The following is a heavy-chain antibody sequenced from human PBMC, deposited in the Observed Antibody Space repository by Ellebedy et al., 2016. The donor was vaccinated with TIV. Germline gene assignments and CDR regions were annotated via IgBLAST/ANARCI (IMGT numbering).Heavy chain of an antibody. CDR1: GFTFSSYA. V-gene: IGHV3-23*01. CDR3: AKGPSKDGYKARSPLSD. CDR2: ISRSGGST. D-gene: IGHD5-24*01. Sequence: GESLKISXAASGFTFSSYAMRWVRQAPGKGLEWVSAISRSGGSTYYADSVKGRFTISRDNSKNTLYLQMNSLRAEDTGVYYCAKGPSKDGYKARSPLSDWGQGTLVTVSS. J-gene: IGHJ4*02.